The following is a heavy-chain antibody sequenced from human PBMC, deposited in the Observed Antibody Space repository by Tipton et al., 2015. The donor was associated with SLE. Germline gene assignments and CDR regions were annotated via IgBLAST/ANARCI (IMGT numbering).Heavy chain of an antibody. Sequence: TLSLTCAVYGGSFSGYYWSWIRQTPGKGLEWIGEINHSGSTNYNPSLKSRVTISVDTSKNQFSLKMSSVTAADTAVYYCAREDCSSTSCHGVLFDCWGRGTVVTVSS. J-gene: IGHJ4*02. D-gene: IGHD2-2*01. CDR2: INHSGST. CDR1: GGSFSGYY. CDR3: AREDCSSTSCHGVLFDC. V-gene: IGHV4-34*01.